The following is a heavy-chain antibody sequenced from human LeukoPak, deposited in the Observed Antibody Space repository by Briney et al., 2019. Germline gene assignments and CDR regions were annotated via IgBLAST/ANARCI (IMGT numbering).Heavy chain of an antibody. CDR2: ISYDGSNK. Sequence: PGRSLRLSCAASGFTFSSYGMHWVRQAPGKGLEWVAVISYDGSNKYYADSVKGRFTISRDNSKNTLYLQMNSLRAEDTAVYYCAKDNGDYGDYFADYWGQGTLATVSS. D-gene: IGHD4-17*01. CDR1: GFTFSSYG. J-gene: IGHJ4*02. V-gene: IGHV3-30*18. CDR3: AKDNGDYGDYFADY.